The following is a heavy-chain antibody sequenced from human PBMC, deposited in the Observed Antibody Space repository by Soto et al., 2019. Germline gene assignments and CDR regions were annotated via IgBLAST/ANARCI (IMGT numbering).Heavy chain of an antibody. CDR2: IWYDGSNK. D-gene: IGHD6-19*01. CDR1: GFTFSSYG. Sequence: GGSLRLSCAASGFTFSSYGMHWVRQAPGKGLEWVAVIWYDGSNKYYADSVKGRFTISRDNSKNTLYLQMNSLRAEDTAVYYCASVPQQLVRIGSGWYADLDYYYGMDVWGQGTTVTVSS. CDR3: ASVPQQLVRIGSGWYADLDYYYGMDV. V-gene: IGHV3-33*01. J-gene: IGHJ6*02.